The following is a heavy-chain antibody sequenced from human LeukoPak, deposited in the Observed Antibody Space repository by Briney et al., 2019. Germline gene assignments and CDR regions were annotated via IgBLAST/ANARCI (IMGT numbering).Heavy chain of an antibody. V-gene: IGHV3-23*01. Sequence: GGSLGLTCAASEFSVGSNYMTWVRQAPGKGLEWVSTITGRGDNTYYGDSVKGRFTISRDNSKNTLYLQMNSLRAEDTATYYCAKAQRGFDDFWSGYDYWGQGTLVTVSS. J-gene: IGHJ4*02. CDR1: EFSVGSNY. D-gene: IGHD3-3*01. CDR2: ITGRGDNT. CDR3: AKAQRGFDDFWSGYDY.